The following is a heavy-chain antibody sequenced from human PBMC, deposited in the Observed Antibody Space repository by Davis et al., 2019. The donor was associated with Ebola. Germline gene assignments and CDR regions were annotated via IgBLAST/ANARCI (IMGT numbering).Heavy chain of an antibody. CDR3: ARAMVQGVPYYYGMDV. CDR2: IYYSGST. V-gene: IGHV4-4*02. J-gene: IGHJ6*02. CDR1: GGSISSSNW. Sequence: MPSETLSLTCAVSGGSISSSNWWSWVRQPPGKGLEWIGYIYYSGSTYYNPSLKSRVTISVDTSKNQFSLKLSSVIAADTAVYYCARAMVQGVPYYYGMDVWGQGTTVTVSS. D-gene: IGHD3-10*01.